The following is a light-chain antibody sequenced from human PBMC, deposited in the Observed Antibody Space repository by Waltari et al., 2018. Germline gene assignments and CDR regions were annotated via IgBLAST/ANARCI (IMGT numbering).Light chain of an antibody. CDR3: QQRSTWPPIT. J-gene: IGKJ5*01. V-gene: IGKV3-11*01. CDR1: QSISTA. Sequence: DIVLTQSPATLSLSPGERPTLSCRASQSISTALACSQKKPGQAPRLLIYDASNRAAGIPARFTGSGSGTDFTLTISSLEPEDFGVYYCQQRSTWPPITFGQGTRLEIK. CDR2: DAS.